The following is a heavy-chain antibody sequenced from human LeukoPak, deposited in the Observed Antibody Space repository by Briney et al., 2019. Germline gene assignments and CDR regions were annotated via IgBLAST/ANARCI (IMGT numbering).Heavy chain of an antibody. Sequence: GASVKVSRKASGYTFTSYEINWVRQATGQGLEWMGWMNPNSGNTGYEQKFRGRVTMTRNISINTAYMELSSLRSEDTAVYYCARGISTTTWGQGTQVIVSS. CDR2: MNPNSGNT. V-gene: IGHV1-8*01. D-gene: IGHD1-1*01. J-gene: IGHJ5*02. CDR3: ARGISTTT. CDR1: GYTFTSYE.